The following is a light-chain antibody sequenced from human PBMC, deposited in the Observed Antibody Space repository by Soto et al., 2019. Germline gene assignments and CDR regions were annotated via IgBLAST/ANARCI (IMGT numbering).Light chain of an antibody. CDR1: QSVSSY. Sequence: EIVLTQSPATLSLSPGERATLSCRASQSVSSYLAWYQQKPGQAPRLLIYDASNRATGIPARFSGSGSGTDFTLTISSLQPDDFATYYCQQYNTYPLTFGGGTTVEIK. CDR3: QQYNTYPLT. J-gene: IGKJ4*01. V-gene: IGKV3-11*01. CDR2: DAS.